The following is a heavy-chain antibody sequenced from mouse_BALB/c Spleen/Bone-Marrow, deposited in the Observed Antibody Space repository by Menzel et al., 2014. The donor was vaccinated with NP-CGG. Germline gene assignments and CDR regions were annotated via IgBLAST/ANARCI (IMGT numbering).Heavy chain of an antibody. J-gene: IGHJ1*01. CDR3: ARDRGRYRYFDV. CDR1: GFTFSGYG. CDR2: ISNLAYSI. V-gene: IGHV5-15*02. D-gene: IGHD3-1*01. Sequence: EVQVVESGGGLVQPGGSRKLSCAASGFTFSGYGMAWVRQAPGKGPEWVAFISNLAYSIYYADTVTGRFTISRENAKNTLYLEMSSLRSEDTAMYYCARDRGRYRYFDVWGAGTTVTVSS.